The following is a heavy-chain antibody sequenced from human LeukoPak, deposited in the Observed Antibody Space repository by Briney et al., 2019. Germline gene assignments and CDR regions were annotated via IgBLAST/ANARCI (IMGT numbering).Heavy chain of an antibody. D-gene: IGHD2-21*02. V-gene: IGHV3-48*02. Sequence: SGGSLRLSCAASGFTFSSYSMNWVRQAPGKGLEWVSYISSSSSTIYYADSVKGRFTISRDNAKNSLYLQMNSLRDEDTAVYYCARDYIVVVTAELVGPIDYWGQGTLVTVSS. CDR1: GFTFSSYS. CDR3: ARDYIVVVTAELVGPIDY. J-gene: IGHJ4*02. CDR2: ISSSSSTI.